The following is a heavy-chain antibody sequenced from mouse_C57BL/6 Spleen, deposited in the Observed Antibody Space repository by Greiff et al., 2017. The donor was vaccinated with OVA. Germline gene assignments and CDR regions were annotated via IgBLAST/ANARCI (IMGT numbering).Heavy chain of an antibody. V-gene: IGHV1-42*01. CDR3: ARRGGRGVAMDY. CDR1: GYSFTGYY. Sequence: EVQLQQSGPELVKPGASVKISCKASGYSFTGYYMNWVKQSPEKSLEWIGEINPSTGGTTYNQKFKAKATLTVDKSSSTAYMQLKSLTSEDSAVYYCARRGGRGVAMDYWGQGTSVTVSS. CDR2: INPSTGGT. D-gene: IGHD1-1*01. J-gene: IGHJ4*01.